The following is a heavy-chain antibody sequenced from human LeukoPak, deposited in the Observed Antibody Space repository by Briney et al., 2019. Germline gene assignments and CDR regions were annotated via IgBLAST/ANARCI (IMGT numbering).Heavy chain of an antibody. Sequence: GGSLRLSCAASGFTVSSNYMNWVRQAPGKGLEWVSVIYSGGSTYYADSVKGRFTISRDNSKNTLYLQMNSLRAEDTAVYYCARGRTYSSSWPFDYWGQGTLVTVSS. J-gene: IGHJ4*02. CDR1: GFTVSSNY. CDR3: ARGRTYSSSWPFDY. D-gene: IGHD6-13*01. CDR2: IYSGGST. V-gene: IGHV3-53*01.